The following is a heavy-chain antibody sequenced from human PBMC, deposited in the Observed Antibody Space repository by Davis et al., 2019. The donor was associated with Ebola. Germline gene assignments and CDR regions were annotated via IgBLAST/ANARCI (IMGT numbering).Heavy chain of an antibody. J-gene: IGHJ5*02. Sequence: SETLSLTCAFYGGSFSGYYWSWIRQPPGKGLEWIGEINHSGSTNYNPSLKSRVTISVDTSKNQFSLKLSSVTAADTAVYYCARAIGNYGGWFDPWGQGTLVTVSS. V-gene: IGHV4-34*01. CDR1: GGSFSGYY. CDR3: ARAIGNYGGWFDP. D-gene: IGHD4-11*01. CDR2: INHSGST.